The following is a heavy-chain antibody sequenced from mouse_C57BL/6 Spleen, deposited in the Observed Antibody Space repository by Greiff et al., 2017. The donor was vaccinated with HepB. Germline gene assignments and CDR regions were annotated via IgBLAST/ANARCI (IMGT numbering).Heavy chain of an antibody. CDR3: AREGGGSSPYWYFDV. CDR1: GYSITSGYD. J-gene: IGHJ1*03. V-gene: IGHV3-1*01. CDR2: ISYSGST. D-gene: IGHD1-1*01. Sequence: EVKLVESGPGMVKPSQSLSLTCTVTGYSITSGYDWHWIRHFPGNKLEWMGYISYSGSTNYNPSLKSRISITHDTSKNHFFLKLNSVTTEDTATYYGAREGGGSSPYWYFDVWGTGTTVTVSS.